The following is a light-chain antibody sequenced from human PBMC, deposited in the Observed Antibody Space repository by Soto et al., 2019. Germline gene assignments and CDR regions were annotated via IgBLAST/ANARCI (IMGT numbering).Light chain of an antibody. CDR3: QTWDTCIQAV. CDR2: VNSDGSH. CDR1: SGHSSNA. V-gene: IGLV4-69*01. Sequence: QSVLTQSPSASASLGASVKLTCTLSSGHSSNAIAWHQQQPEKGPRYLMKVNSDGSHSKGDGIPDRFSGSSSGAERYLTISSLQSEDEADYYCQTWDTCIQAVFGGGTQLTVL. J-gene: IGLJ7*01.